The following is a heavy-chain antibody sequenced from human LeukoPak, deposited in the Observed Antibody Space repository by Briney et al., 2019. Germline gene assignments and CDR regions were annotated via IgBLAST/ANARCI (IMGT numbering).Heavy chain of an antibody. CDR3: TSVTMVRGVIIANDY. D-gene: IGHD3-10*01. V-gene: IGHV3-73*01. CDR2: IRSKANSYAT. J-gene: IGHJ4*02. Sequence: GGSLRLSCAASGFTFSGSAMHWVRQASGKGLEWVGRIRSKANSYATAYAASVKGRFTISRDDSKNTAYLQMNSLKTEDTAVYYCTSVTMVRGVIIANDYWGQGTLVTVSS. CDR1: GFTFSGSA.